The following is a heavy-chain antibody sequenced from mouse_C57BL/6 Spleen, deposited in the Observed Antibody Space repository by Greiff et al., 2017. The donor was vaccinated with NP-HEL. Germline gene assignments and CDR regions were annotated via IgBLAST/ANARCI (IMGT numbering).Heavy chain of an antibody. CDR1: GYTFTSYW. CDR2: IDPSDSYT. D-gene: IGHD4-1*01. CDR3: ARGTGWFAY. Sequence: VQLQQPGAELVKPGASVKLSCKASGYTFTSYWMQWVKQRPGQGLEWIGEIDPSDSYTNYNQKFKGKATVTVDTSSSTAYMQLSSLTSEDSAVYYCARGTGWFAYWGQGTLVTVSA. V-gene: IGHV1-50*01. J-gene: IGHJ3*01.